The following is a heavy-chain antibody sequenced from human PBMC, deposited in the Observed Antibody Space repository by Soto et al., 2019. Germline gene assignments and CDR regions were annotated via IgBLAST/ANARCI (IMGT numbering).Heavy chain of an antibody. V-gene: IGHV6-1*01. J-gene: IGHJ6*02. CDR3: ARRPERGVAAAGTYYYGMDV. D-gene: IGHD6-13*01. CDR2: TYYRSKWYN. CDR1: GDRLSSNIAA. Sequence: SLTLSRTCAISGDRLSSNIAACNCIRQSPSRGLEWLGRTYYRSKWYNDYAVSVKSRITINPDTSKNQFSLQLNSVTPEDTAVYYCARRPERGVAAAGTYYYGMDVWGQRTTVTVSS.